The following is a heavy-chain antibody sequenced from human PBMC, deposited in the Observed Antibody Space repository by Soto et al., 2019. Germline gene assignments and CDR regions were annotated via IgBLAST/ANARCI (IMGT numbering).Heavy chain of an antibody. J-gene: IGHJ4*02. CDR3: ARDRAGLLEF. D-gene: IGHD3-10*01. CDR2: VSAYDGAT. Sequence: QVQLVQSATEVVKPGASVRVSCKASGYVFTGWGISWVRQVPGQGLEWVGWVSAYDGATRYSEKLQGRISVTRDKSTSTVYMDLTNLRSDDAAVYYCARDRAGLLEFWGQGTLVTVSS. CDR1: GYVFTGWG. V-gene: IGHV1-18*01.